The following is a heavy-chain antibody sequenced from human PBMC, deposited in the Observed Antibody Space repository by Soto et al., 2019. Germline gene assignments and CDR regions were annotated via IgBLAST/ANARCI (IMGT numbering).Heavy chain of an antibody. CDR2: MNPNSGNT. J-gene: IGHJ6*02. D-gene: IGHD3-3*01. CDR3: ARLSPIFGEIPRRYGMDV. V-gene: IGHV1-8*01. CDR1: GYTFTSYD. Sequence: QVQLVQSGAEVKKPGASVKVSCKASGYTFTSYDINWVRQATGQGLEWMGWMNPNSGNTGYAQKFQGRVTMTRNTTRXTXCMELSSLRSEDTAVYYCARLSPIFGEIPRRYGMDVWGQGTTVTVSS.